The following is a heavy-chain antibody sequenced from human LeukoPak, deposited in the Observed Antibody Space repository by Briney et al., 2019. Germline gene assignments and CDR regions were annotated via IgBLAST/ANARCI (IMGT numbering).Heavy chain of an antibody. J-gene: IGHJ5*02. Sequence: GRSLRLSCAASGFTFDDYAMHWVRQAPGKGLEWVSGISWNSGSIGYADSVKGRFTISRDNAKNSLYLQMNSLRAEDTALYYCAKDTDYGDYGGWFDPWGQGTLATVSS. CDR1: GFTFDDYA. D-gene: IGHD4-17*01. CDR3: AKDTDYGDYGGWFDP. CDR2: ISWNSGSI. V-gene: IGHV3-9*01.